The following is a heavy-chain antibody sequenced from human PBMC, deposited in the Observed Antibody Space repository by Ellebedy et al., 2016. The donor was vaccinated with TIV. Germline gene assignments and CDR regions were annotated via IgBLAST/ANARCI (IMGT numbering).Heavy chain of an antibody. CDR2: IYYSGST. CDR3: ARTNSVRGVKKGKDY. CDR1: GGSISSYY. Sequence: GSLRLSXTVSGGSISSYYWSWIRQPPGKGLEWIGYIYYSGSTNYNPSLKSRVTISVDTSKNQFSLKLSSVTAADTAVYYCARTNSVRGVKKGKDYWGQGTLVTVSS. V-gene: IGHV4-59*12. J-gene: IGHJ4*02. D-gene: IGHD3-10*02.